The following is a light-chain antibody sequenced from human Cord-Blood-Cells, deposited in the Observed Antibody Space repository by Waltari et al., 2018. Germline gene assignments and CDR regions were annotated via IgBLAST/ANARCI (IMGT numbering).Light chain of an antibody. CDR1: SSDVGSYNL. CDR2: ECS. Sequence: QSALTQPASVSGSPGQSITISCTGTSSDVGSYNLVSWYQQHPGKAPKLMIYECSKRPSGVSKRFAGSKSGNTAALTISGLQAEDEADYYCCSYAGSSTPNWVFGGGTKLTVL. V-gene: IGLV2-23*01. CDR3: CSYAGSSTPNWV. J-gene: IGLJ3*02.